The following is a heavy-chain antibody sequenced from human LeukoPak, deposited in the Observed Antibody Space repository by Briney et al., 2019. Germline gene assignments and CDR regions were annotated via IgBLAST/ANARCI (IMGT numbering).Heavy chain of an antibody. D-gene: IGHD6-19*01. J-gene: IGHJ4*02. V-gene: IGHV3-30*18. CDR2: ISYDGSNK. CDR1: GFTFSSYG. Sequence: GGSLRLSCAASGFTFSSYGMHWVRQAPGKGLEWVAVISYDGSNKYYADSVKGRFTISRDNSKNTLYLQMNSLRAEDTAVYYCAKDHSSGWYGGYYFDYWGQGTLVTVSS. CDR3: AKDHSSGWYGGYYFDY.